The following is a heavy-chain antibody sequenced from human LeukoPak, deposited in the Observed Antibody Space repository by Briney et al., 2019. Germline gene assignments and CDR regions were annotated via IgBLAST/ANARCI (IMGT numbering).Heavy chain of an antibody. V-gene: IGHV1-46*01. CDR3: AREPNYQYYFHY. Sequence: ASVKVSCKASGYIFTSYNMYWVRQAPGQGLEWMGIINSSGGSTNYAQKFQGRVTMTRDTSTSTAYMELRSLRSDDTAVYYCAREPNYQYYFHYWGQGTLVTVSS. D-gene: IGHD1-7*01. CDR1: GYIFTSYN. J-gene: IGHJ4*02. CDR2: INSSGGST.